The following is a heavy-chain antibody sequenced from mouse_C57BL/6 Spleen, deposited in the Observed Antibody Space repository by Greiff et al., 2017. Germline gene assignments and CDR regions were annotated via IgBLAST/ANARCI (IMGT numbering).Heavy chain of an antibody. J-gene: IGHJ3*01. D-gene: IGHD3-2*02. Sequence: QVQLQQSGAELVRPGASVKLSCKASGYTFTDYYINWVKQRPGQGLEWIARIYPGSGNTYYNEKFKGKATLTAENSSSTAYMQLSSLKSEDSAVYFCARDSSGSPFAYWGQGTLVTVSA. CDR3: ARDSSGSPFAY. CDR2: IYPGSGNT. V-gene: IGHV1-76*01. CDR1: GYTFTDYY.